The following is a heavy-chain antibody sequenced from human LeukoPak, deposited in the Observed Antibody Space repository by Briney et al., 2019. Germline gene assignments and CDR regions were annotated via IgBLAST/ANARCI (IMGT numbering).Heavy chain of an antibody. J-gene: IGHJ6*03. CDR1: GFTFSSYW. Sequence: GGSLRLSCAASGFTFSSYWMHWVRHAPGKGLVWVSRINTDGSSTSYADSVKGRFTISRDNAKNTLYLQMNSLRAEDTAVYYCARDCPIGKYQLLYPSYMDVWGKGTTVTVSS. D-gene: IGHD2-2*02. V-gene: IGHV3-74*01. CDR3: ARDCPIGKYQLLYPSYMDV. CDR2: INTDGSST.